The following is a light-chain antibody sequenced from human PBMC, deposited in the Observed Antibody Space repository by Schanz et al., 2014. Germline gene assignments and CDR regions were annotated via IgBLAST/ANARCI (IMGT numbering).Light chain of an antibody. CDR2: DVR. CDR3: SSYAGSSTVV. J-gene: IGLJ2*01. CDR1: SSDVGTYNY. V-gene: IGLV2-11*01. Sequence: QSALTQPRSVSGSPGQSVTISCTGTSSDVGTYNYVSWYQQHPGKAPKVMIYDVRKRPSGVPDRFSGSKSGNTASLTISGLQAEDEADYYCSSYAGSSTVVFGGGTKLTVL.